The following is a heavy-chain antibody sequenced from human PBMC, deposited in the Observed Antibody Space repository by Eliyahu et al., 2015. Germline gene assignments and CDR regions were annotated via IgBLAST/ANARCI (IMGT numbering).Heavy chain of an antibody. CDR3: ARHGDTGGNDY. D-gene: IGHD7-27*01. CDR2: IYTSGSX. J-gene: IGHJ4*02. CDR1: GASISSYF. Sequence: QVQLQESGPGLVKPSETLXLTCTXXGASISSYFWXWIRQXPGQGLGWIGYIYTSGSXXYNPXLKSRVTISVDTSKNQFSLKLSSVTAADTAVYYCARHGDTGGNDYWGQGTLVTVSS. V-gene: IGHV4-4*09.